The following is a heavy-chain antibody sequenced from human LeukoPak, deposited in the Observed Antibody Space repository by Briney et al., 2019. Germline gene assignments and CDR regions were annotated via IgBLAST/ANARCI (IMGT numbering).Heavy chain of an antibody. CDR2: IIPIPGIA. CDR1: GGTFSSYA. J-gene: IGHJ4*02. Sequence: SVKVSCKASGGTFSSYAISWVRQAPGQGLEWMGRIIPIPGIANYAQKFQGRVTITADKSTSTAYMELSSLRSEDTAVYYCAREEALSHPDYWGQGTLVTVSS. CDR3: AREEALSHPDY. V-gene: IGHV1-69*04.